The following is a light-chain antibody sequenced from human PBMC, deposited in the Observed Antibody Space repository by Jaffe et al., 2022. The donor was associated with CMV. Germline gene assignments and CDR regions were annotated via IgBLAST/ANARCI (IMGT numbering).Light chain of an antibody. CDR2: EFN. CDR1: SGNIADNY. V-gene: IGLV6-57*04. CDR3: QSSAGGNEAI. Sequence: NFMLTQPHSVSESPGKTITISCTRSSGNIADNYVQWFQQRPGSAPKIVIYEFNRRPSGVPDRFSASIDSSSNSASLTISGLKPEDEADYFCQSSAGGNEAIFGGVTQLTVL. J-gene: IGLJ7*01.